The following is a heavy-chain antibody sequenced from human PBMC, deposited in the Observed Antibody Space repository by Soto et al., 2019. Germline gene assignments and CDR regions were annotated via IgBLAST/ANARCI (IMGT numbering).Heavy chain of an antibody. D-gene: IGHD1-26*01. V-gene: IGHV3-7*03. CDR3: ARGAGWELDY. CDR2: IKKDGSET. CDR1: GFTFSTYW. J-gene: IGHJ4*02. Sequence: EGQLVESVGGLVQPGGSLRLSCAASGFTFSTYWMSWVRQAPGMGLEWLAIIKKDGSETHYVDSVKGRFTTSRDNAKNSLFLQMNSLRADDTAVYYCARGAGWELDYWGQGTLVTVSS.